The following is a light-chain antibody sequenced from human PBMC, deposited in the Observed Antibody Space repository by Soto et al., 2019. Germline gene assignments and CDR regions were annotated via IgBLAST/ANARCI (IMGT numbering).Light chain of an antibody. V-gene: IGLV2-11*01. CDR2: DVS. Sequence: QSALTQPRSVSGSPGQSVTISCTGTSSDIGSYTYVSWYQQHPGKAPKVIIYDVSERPSGVPDRFSGSKSGNTASLTISGLQPEDEADYYCCSFAGPQSFEVFGQGTKVTV. J-gene: IGLJ1*01. CDR1: SSDIGSYTY. CDR3: CSFAGPQSFEV.